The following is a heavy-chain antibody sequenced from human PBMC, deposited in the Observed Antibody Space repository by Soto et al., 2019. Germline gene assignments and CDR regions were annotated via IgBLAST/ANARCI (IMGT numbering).Heavy chain of an antibody. D-gene: IGHD6-19*01. J-gene: IGHJ4*02. CDR1: GFTFSSYW. Sequence: GGSLRLSCAASGFTFSSYWMHWVRQAPGKGLVWVSRINSDGSSTSYADSVKGRFTISRDNAKNTLYLQMNSLRAEDTAVYYCARGLVGNGWYVYFDYWGQGTLVTVSS. V-gene: IGHV3-74*01. CDR3: ARGLVGNGWYVYFDY. CDR2: INSDGSST.